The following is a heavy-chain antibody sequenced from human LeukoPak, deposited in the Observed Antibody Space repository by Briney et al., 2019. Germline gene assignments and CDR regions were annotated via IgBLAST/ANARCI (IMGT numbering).Heavy chain of an antibody. Sequence: ASVKVSCKASGGTFSSYAISWVRQAPGQGLEWMGGIIPIFGIANYAQKFQGRVTITADESTSTAYMELSSLRSEDTAVYYCARECSSSLVSWFDPWGQGTLVTVSS. J-gene: IGHJ5*02. CDR3: ARECSSSLVSWFDP. D-gene: IGHD6-13*01. V-gene: IGHV1-69*13. CDR1: GGTFSSYA. CDR2: IIPIFGIA.